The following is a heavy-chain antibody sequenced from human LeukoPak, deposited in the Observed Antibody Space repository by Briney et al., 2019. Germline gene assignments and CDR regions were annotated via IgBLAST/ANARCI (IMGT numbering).Heavy chain of an antibody. CDR3: ARSEQLVPEGSDY. D-gene: IGHD6-13*01. V-gene: IGHV3-48*04. J-gene: IGHJ4*02. Sequence: QSGGSLRLSCAASGFTFSSYSMNWVRQAPGKGLEWVSYISSSSSTIYYADSVKGRFTISRDNANNSLYLQMNSLRAEDTAVYYCARSEQLVPEGSDYWGQGTLVTVSS. CDR1: GFTFSSYS. CDR2: ISSSSSTI.